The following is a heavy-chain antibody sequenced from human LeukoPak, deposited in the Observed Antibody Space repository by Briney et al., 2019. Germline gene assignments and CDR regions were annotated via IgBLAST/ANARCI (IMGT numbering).Heavy chain of an antibody. CDR2: INHSGST. J-gene: IGHJ4*02. Sequence: SETLSLTCRVSGDSVKNNDYYWAWIRQPPGKGLEWIGEINHSGSTNYNPSLKSRVTISVDTSKNQFSLKLSSVTAADTAVYYCARGLIGGYVWGSYRYKYFDYWGQGTLDTVSS. CDR3: ARGLIGGYVWGSYRYKYFDY. V-gene: IGHV4-34*01. CDR1: GDSVKNNDYY. D-gene: IGHD3-16*02.